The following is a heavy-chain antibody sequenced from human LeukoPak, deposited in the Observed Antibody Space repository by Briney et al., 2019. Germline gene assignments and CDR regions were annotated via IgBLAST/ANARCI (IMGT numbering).Heavy chain of an antibody. CDR3: ARLGEARPIDY. CDR1: GFTFSSYS. Sequence: PGGSLRLSCAASGFTFSSYSMNWVRQAPGKGLEWVSSISSSSSYIYYADSVKGLFTISRDNAKNSLYLQMNSLRAEDTAVYYCARLGEARPIDYWGQGTLVTVSS. D-gene: IGHD6-6*01. V-gene: IGHV3-21*01. CDR2: ISSSSSYI. J-gene: IGHJ4*02.